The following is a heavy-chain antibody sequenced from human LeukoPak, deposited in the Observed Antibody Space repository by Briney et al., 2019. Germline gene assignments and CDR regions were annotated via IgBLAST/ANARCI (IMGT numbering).Heavy chain of an antibody. CDR3: ARYYDSSGYYPTIDY. CDR2: IWYDGSNK. Sequence: AGGSLRLSCAASGFTFSSYGMHWVRQAPGXGLEGVVVIWYDGSNKYYADSVKGRFTISRDNSKNTLYLQMNSLRAEDTAVYYCARYYDSSGYYPTIDYWGQGTLVTVSS. D-gene: IGHD3-22*01. V-gene: IGHV3-33*01. J-gene: IGHJ4*02. CDR1: GFTFSSYG.